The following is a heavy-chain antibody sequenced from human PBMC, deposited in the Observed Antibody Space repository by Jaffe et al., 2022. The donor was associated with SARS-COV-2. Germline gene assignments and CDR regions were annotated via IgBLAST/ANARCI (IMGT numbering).Heavy chain of an antibody. CDR1: GFTFSSYA. D-gene: IGHD3-10*01. CDR3: ARELVREWGPQYYFDY. J-gene: IGHJ4*02. V-gene: IGHV3-30*04. CDR2: ISYDGSNK. Sequence: QVQLVESGGGVVQPGRSLRLSCAASGFTFSSYAMHWVRQAPGKGLEWVAVISYDGSNKYYADSVKGRFTISRDNSKNTLYLQMNSLRAEDTAVYYCARELVREWGPQYYFDYWGQGTLVTVSS.